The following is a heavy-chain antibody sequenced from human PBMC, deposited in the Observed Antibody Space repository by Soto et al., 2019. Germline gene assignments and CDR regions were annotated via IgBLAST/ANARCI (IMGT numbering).Heavy chain of an antibody. D-gene: IGHD2-15*01. CDR2: ISSSSSYI. CDR3: AREWGGFWGSGGPRQVSDY. Sequence: EVQLVESGGGLVKPGGSLRLSCAASGFTFSSYSMNWVRQAPGKGLEWVSSISSSSSYIYYADSVKGRFTISRDNAKNSLYLQMNSLRAEDTAVYYCAREWGGFWGSGGPRQVSDYWGQGTLVTVSS. CDR1: GFTFSSYS. J-gene: IGHJ4*02. V-gene: IGHV3-21*01.